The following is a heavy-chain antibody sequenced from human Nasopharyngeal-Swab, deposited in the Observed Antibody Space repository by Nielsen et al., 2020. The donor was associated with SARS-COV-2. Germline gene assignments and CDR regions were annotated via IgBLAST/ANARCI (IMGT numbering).Heavy chain of an antibody. Sequence: GESLKISCVASGFTFSSYAMSWVRQAPGKGLEWVSAISRTYSTYYADSVRGRFTVSRDNSKNTLYLQMSSLRAEDTAVYYCAKGTGMTYRAIDYWGQGTLVTASS. D-gene: IGHD1-14*01. CDR1: GFTFSSYA. CDR2: ISRTYST. CDR3: AKGTGMTYRAIDY. V-gene: IGHV3-23*01. J-gene: IGHJ4*02.